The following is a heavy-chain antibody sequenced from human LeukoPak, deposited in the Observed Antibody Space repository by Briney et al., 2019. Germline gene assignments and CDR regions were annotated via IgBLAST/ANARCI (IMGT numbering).Heavy chain of an antibody. CDR1: GYTFTSYY. D-gene: IGHD2-2*01. J-gene: IGHJ6*02. CDR2: INPSGGST. Sequence: GASVKVSCKASGYTFTSYYMHWVRQAPGQGLEWMGIINPSGGSTSYAQKFQGRVTMTRDTSTSTVYMELSSLRSEDTAVYYCEREDIVVVPAAPNVYYYYGMDVWGQGTTVTVSS. CDR3: EREDIVVVPAAPNVYYYYGMDV. V-gene: IGHV1-46*01.